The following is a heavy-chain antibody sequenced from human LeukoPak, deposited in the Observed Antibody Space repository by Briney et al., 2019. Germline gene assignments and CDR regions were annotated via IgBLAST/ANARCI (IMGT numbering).Heavy chain of an antibody. V-gene: IGHV1-8*01. D-gene: IGHD2-8*02. J-gene: IGHJ2*01. CDR1: GYTFSSFD. Sequence: GASVKVSCKASGYTFSSFDINWVRQATGQGLEWIGWMNPDSGNTGYAQKFQGRVIMTRNTSISTAYMELSRLRFDDTAVYYCAILRLSTGLWWFFDLWGRGTLVTVSS. CDR2: MNPDSGNT. CDR3: AILRLSTGLWWFFDL.